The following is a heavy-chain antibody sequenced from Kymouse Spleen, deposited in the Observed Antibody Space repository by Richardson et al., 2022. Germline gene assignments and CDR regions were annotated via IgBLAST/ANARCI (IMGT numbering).Heavy chain of an antibody. CDR1: GFTFSSYG. D-gene: IGHD3-10*01. CDR2: ISYDGSNK. V-gene: IGHV3-30*18. Sequence: QVQLVESGGGVVQPGRSLRLSCAASGFTFSSYGMHWVRQAPGKGLEWVAVISYDGSNKYYADSVKGRFTISRDNSKNTLYLQMNSLRAEDTAVYYCAKGLLWFGELFPRIDYWGQGTLVTVSS. J-gene: IGHJ4*02. CDR3: AKGLLWFGELFPRIDY.